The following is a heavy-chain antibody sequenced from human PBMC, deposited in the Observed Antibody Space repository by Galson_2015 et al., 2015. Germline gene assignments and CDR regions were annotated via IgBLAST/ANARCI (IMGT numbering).Heavy chain of an antibody. CDR2: ISSTTTYI. CDR1: EFTFSSYY. Sequence: LRLSCAASEFTFSSYYMSWVRQAPGKGLEWVSSISSTTTYIYYADSVKGRFTISRDNAKNSLYLQMNSLGAEDTAVYYCARQILDYDFWSGYYPTNFDYWGQGALVTVSS. CDR3: ARQILDYDFWSGYYPTNFDY. D-gene: IGHD3-3*01. V-gene: IGHV3-21*01. J-gene: IGHJ4*02.